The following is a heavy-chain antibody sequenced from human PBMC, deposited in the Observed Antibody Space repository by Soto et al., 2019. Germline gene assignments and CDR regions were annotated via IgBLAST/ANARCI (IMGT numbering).Heavy chain of an antibody. CDR3: ARYPDDSSSGWFDP. J-gene: IGHJ5*02. CDR1: GDTFTSYV. Sequence: ASAKVSCKASGDTFTSYVINWVRQAPGQGLEWMGWMNPNSGNTGYAQKFQGRVTMTRNTSASTAYMELSSLRSEDTAVYYCARYPDDSSSGWFDPWGQGTLVTVSS. V-gene: IGHV1-8*01. D-gene: IGHD6-6*01. CDR2: MNPNSGNT.